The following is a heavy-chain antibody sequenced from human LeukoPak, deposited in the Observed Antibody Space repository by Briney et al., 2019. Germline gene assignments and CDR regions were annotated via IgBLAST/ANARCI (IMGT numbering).Heavy chain of an antibody. Sequence: PGGSLRLSCAASGFTFSTYSMSWVRQAPGKGLEWVSDIRSSSSTTYYADSVKGRFTISRDNARNSLYLQMNSLRAEDTAVYCCARDGSFLEWFIGHYYMDVWGKGTTVTVSS. CDR1: GFTFSTYS. D-gene: IGHD3-3*01. V-gene: IGHV3-48*01. CDR2: IRSSSSTT. J-gene: IGHJ6*03. CDR3: ARDGSFLEWFIGHYYMDV.